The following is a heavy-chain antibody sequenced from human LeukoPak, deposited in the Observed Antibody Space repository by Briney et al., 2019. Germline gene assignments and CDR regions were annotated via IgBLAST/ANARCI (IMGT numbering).Heavy chain of an antibody. V-gene: IGHV4-59*01. CDR2: IYYSGST. D-gene: IGHD3-22*01. CDR3: ARSFDSRGYYYYGMDV. Sequence: SETLSLTCTVSGGSISSYYWSWIRQPPGRGLEWIGYIYYSGSTSYNSSLKSRVTISLDTPKNQFSLKLNSVTAADTAVYYCARSFDSRGYYYYGMDVWGQGTTVTVSS. J-gene: IGHJ6*02. CDR1: GGSISSYY.